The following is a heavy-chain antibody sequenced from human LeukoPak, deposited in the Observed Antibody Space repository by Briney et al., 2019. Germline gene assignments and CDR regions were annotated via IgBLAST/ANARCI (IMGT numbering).Heavy chain of an antibody. D-gene: IGHD4-17*01. Sequence: SETLSLTCTVSGGPISSYYWSWIRQPAGKGLEWIGRIYTSGSTNYNPSLESRVTMPVDTSNNQLFLKLSSVTAADTAVYYCARESLLRWPKPPFDYWGQGTLVTVSS. J-gene: IGHJ4*02. CDR1: GGPISSYY. CDR3: ARESLLRWPKPPFDY. V-gene: IGHV4-4*07. CDR2: IYTSGST.